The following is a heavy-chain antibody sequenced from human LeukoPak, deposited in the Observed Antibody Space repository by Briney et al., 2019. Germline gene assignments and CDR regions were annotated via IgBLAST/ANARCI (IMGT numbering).Heavy chain of an antibody. CDR2: ISSSGSTI. CDR1: GFTFSDYY. J-gene: IGHJ4*02. D-gene: IGHD3-22*01. CDR3: ARDRSGMIVVVHFDY. Sequence: GGSLRLSCAGSGFTFSDYYMSWIRQAPGKGLEGVSYISSSGSTIYYADSVKGRFTISRDNAKKSLYLQMNSLRAEDTAVYYCARDRSGMIVVVHFDYWGQGTLVTVSS. V-gene: IGHV3-11*04.